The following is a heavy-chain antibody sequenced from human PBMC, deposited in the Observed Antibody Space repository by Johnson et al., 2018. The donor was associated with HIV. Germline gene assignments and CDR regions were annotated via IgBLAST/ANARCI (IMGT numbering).Heavy chain of an antibody. V-gene: IGHV3-7*01. J-gene: IGHJ3*02. CDR3: ARAIDQGYSSGWSSDVYDI. CDR2: IKQDGSEK. CDR1: GFTFSSYA. D-gene: IGHD6-19*01. Sequence: EVQLVESGGGVVQPGRSLRLSCAASGFTFSSYAMHWVRQAPGKGLEWVANIKQDGSEKYYVDSVKGRFTISRDNAKNSLYLQMNSLRVEDTAVYYCARAIDQGYSSGWSSDVYDIWGQGTMVTVSA.